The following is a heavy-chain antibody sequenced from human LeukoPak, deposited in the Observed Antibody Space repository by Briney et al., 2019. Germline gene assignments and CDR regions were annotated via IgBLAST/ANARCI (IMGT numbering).Heavy chain of an antibody. CDR2: IYHSGST. D-gene: IGHD6-19*01. V-gene: IGHV4-39*07. J-gene: IGHJ4*02. CDR1: GGSISSGDYY. CDR3: ARDLRYSSGRYVDY. Sequence: SETLSLTCTVSGGSISSGDYYWSWIRQPPGKGLEWIGEIYHSGSTNYNPSLKSRVTISVDKSKNQFSLKLSSVTAADTAVYHCARDLRYSSGRYVDYWGQGTLVTVSS.